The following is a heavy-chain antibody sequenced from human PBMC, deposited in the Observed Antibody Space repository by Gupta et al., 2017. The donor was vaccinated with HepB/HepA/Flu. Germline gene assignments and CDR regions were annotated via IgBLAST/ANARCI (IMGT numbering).Heavy chain of an antibody. CDR2: IYNSGRT. CDR3: SIADKSGDYKDAFAI. Sequence: QVQLQESGPGLVKPSGTLSLPCAVSGGSISSSNWWSGVRQPPGKGLEGRGEIYNSGRTYYNSTRKRRVNISVEKPKNKAAWKMRSVAAVGMALYYFSIADKSGDYKDAFAIGCQGTIVTVCS. D-gene: IGHD3-3*01. V-gene: IGHV4-4*02. J-gene: IGHJ3*02. CDR1: GGSISSSNW.